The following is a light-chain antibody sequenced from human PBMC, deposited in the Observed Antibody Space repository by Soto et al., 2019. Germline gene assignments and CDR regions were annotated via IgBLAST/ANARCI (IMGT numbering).Light chain of an antibody. V-gene: IGKV3-15*01. CDR1: QSVSSN. J-gene: IGKJ5*01. CDR3: QQYGSSIT. CDR2: GAS. Sequence: EIVMPQSPATLSVSPGERATLSCRASQSVSSNLAWYQQKPGQAPRLLIYGASTRATGIPDRFSGSGSGTDFTLTISRLEPEDFAVYYCQQYGSSITFGQGARLENK.